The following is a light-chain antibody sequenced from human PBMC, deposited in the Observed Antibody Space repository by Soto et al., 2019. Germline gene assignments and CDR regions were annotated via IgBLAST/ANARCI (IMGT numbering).Light chain of an antibody. CDR2: GAS. J-gene: IGKJ1*01. CDR1: QSVSTNY. CDR3: QQYGSSPPT. V-gene: IGKV3-20*01. Sequence: EIVLTQSPGTLSLSPGERATLSCRASQSVSTNYLAWYQRKPGQAPRLLIYGASSRATGIPDRFSGSGSGTDFTLTITRLEPEDFAVYYCQQYGSSPPTFGQGTQVEIK.